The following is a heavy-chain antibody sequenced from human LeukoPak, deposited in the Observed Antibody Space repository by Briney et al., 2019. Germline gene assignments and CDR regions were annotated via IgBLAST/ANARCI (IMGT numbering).Heavy chain of an antibody. CDR2: IRYDGNNK. V-gene: IGHV3-30*02. D-gene: IGHD5-18*01. CDR1: GFTFSSYG. J-gene: IGHJ6*03. Sequence: QAGGSLRLSCAASGFTFSSYGMHWVRQAPDKGLEWGAFIRYDGNNKDYADSVKGRFTISRDNSKNTLYLQMNSLRGEDTALYYCAKGGGYSYENYYYYMDVWGKGTTVTVSS. CDR3: AKGGGYSYENYYYYMDV.